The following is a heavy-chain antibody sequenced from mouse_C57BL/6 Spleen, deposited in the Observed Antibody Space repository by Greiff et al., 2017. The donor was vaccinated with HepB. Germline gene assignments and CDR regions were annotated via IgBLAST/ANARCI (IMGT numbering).Heavy chain of an antibody. D-gene: IGHD2-5*01. J-gene: IGHJ3*01. CDR1: GYTFTSYW. Sequence: VQLQHSGAELAKPGASVKLSCKASGYTFTSYWMHWVKQRPGQGLEWIGYINPSSGYTKYNQKFKDKATLTADKSSSTAYMQLSSLTYEDSAVYYCARSHYSNYEGAWFAYWGQGTLVTVSA. CDR3: ARSHYSNYEGAWFAY. CDR2: INPSSGYT. V-gene: IGHV1-7*01.